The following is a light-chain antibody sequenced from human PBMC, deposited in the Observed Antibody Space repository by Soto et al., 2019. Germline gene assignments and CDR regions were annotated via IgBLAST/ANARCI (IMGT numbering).Light chain of an antibody. CDR1: XXXGLSYDA. V-gene: IGLV2-23*01. Sequence: QSALTQPASVSGSPXQSVTXXXXGXXXXGLSYDAVSWYQHRPGKAPKLIIYEGNKRPSGVSNRYSGSRSDNMASLTISGLQAEDEADYYCCSYVYSNSWVFGGGTKLTVL. CDR3: CSYVYSNSWV. CDR2: EGN. J-gene: IGLJ3*02.